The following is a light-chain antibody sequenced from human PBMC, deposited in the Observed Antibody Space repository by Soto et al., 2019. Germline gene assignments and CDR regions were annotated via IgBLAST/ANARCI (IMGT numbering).Light chain of an antibody. CDR2: WAS. CDR1: QRVLYSSNNKNY. J-gene: IGKJ4*01. CDR3: QQYDSAPLT. V-gene: IGKV4-1*01. Sequence: DIILIQSPDSLAVSLGERATINCKSSQRVLYSSNNKNYLAWYQQKPGQPPKLLIYWASTRESGVPDRFSGSGSGTDFNLTISSLQAEEVAVYDCQQYDSAPLTFGGGTKVENK.